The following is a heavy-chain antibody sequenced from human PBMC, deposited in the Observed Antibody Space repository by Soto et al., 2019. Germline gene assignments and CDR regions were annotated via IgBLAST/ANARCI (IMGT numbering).Heavy chain of an antibody. CDR2: FIPVYRTL. V-gene: IGHV1-69*01. CDR3: STGVNWLGYFTVDS. Sequence: QVQLVQSGAEVKKPGSSVKVSCKASGGSFGNSAINWVRQTPGQGLEWLGGFIPVYRTLNYAQKFQGRVTITADESTGTAFMTLSSLASDETAVYYCSTGVNWLGYFTVDSWGQGTRVTVSS. J-gene: IGHJ4*02. D-gene: IGHD2-8*02. CDR1: GGSFGNSA.